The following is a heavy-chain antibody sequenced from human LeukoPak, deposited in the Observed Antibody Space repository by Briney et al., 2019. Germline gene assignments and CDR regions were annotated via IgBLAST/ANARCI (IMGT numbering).Heavy chain of an antibody. J-gene: IGHJ6*02. Sequence: GSLSLSCAASGFTFSDYYMTWIRQAPGKGLEWLSYISNSGSTVFYADSIVGRFTVSRDNAKRSLYLQIESLRDDDTAVYHCALGTINKDYYFGMDVWGQGTTVTVSS. D-gene: IGHD2-8*01. CDR1: GFTFSDYY. CDR2: ISNSGSTV. CDR3: ALGTINKDYYFGMDV. V-gene: IGHV3-11*01.